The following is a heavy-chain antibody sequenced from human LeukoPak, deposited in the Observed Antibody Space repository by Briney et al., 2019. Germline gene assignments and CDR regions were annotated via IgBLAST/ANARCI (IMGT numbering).Heavy chain of an antibody. V-gene: IGHV3-33*01. Sequence: PGGSLRLSCAASGVTFSSYGMHWVRQAPGKGLEWVAVIWYDGSNKYYADSVKGRFTISRDNSKNTLYLQMNSLRAEDTAVYYCARGYCSSTSCYNLDYWGQGTLVTVSS. CDR1: GVTFSSYG. J-gene: IGHJ4*02. D-gene: IGHD2-2*02. CDR3: ARGYCSSTSCYNLDY. CDR2: IWYDGSNK.